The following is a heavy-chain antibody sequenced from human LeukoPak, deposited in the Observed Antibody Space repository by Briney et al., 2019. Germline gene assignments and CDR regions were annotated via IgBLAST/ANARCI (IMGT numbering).Heavy chain of an antibody. CDR2: IYSSGST. V-gene: IGHV4-4*07. J-gene: IGHJ4*02. CDR1: GTSISNYY. D-gene: IGHD2-21*02. Sequence: SETLSLTCTVSGTSISNYYWAWIRQPAGKGLEWIGRIYSSGSTNYNPSLKSRVTISVDTSKNQISLKLSPVTAADTAVYYCARLGQFCGSDCYPPSFDYWGQGTLVTVSS. CDR3: ARLGQFCGSDCYPPSFDY.